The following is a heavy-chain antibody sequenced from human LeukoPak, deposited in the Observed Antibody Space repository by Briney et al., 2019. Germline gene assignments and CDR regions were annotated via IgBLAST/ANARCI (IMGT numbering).Heavy chain of an antibody. D-gene: IGHD6-25*01. CDR1: GYTFTSYY. V-gene: IGHV1-46*01. J-gene: IGHJ4*02. CDR2: INPSGGST. Sequence: GASVKVSCKASGYTFTSYYMHWVQQAPGQGLEWMGIINPSGGSTSYAQKFQGRVTMTRDTSTSTVYMELSSLRSEDTAVYYCARTLAAEGVDYWGQGTLVTVSS. CDR3: ARTLAAEGVDY.